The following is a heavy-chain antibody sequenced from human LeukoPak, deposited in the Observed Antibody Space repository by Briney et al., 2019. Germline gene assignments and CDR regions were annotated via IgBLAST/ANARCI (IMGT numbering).Heavy chain of an antibody. CDR1: GGSFSGYY. D-gene: IGHD1-26*01. J-gene: IGHJ4*02. CDR2: INHSGST. V-gene: IGHV4-34*01. CDR3: AGRRGDIVGATFGLDY. Sequence: SETLSLTCAVYGGSFSGYYWSWIRQPPGKGLEWIGEINHSGSTNYNPSLKSRVTISVDTSKNQFSLKLSSVTAADTAVYYCAGRRGDIVGATFGLDYWGQGTLVTVSS.